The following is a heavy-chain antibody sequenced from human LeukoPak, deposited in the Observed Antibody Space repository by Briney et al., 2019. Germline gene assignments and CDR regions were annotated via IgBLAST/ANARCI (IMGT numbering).Heavy chain of an antibody. J-gene: IGHJ4*02. CDR2: IYSGGRT. V-gene: IGHV3-53*01. D-gene: IGHD1-26*01. Sequence: QAGGSLRLSCAASGFTVSSNYMSWVRQAPGKGLEWVSVIYSGGRTYYADSVKDRFTISRDNSKNTLYLQMNSLRAEDTAVYYCAREAYSFDYWGQGTLVTVSS. CDR1: GFTVSSNY. CDR3: AREAYSFDY.